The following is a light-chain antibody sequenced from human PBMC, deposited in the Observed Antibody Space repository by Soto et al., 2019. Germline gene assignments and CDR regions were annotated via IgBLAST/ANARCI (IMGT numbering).Light chain of an antibody. CDR2: GVS. CDR1: QSIDSRY. J-gene: IGKJ1*01. CDR3: QQYTQSLWT. Sequence: EIVLTQSPGLLSLSPGERATLSCRASQSIDSRYLGWYQQKPGQTPRLLIYGVSSRATGIPDRFSGSGSGTDFTLTIDGLEPEDFAVYYCQQYTQSLWTFGQGTKVDIK. V-gene: IGKV3-20*01.